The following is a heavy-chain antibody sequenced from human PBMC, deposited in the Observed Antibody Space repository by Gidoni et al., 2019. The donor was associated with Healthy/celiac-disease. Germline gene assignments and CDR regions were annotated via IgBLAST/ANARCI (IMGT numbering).Heavy chain of an antibody. J-gene: IGHJ6*02. V-gene: IGHV3-48*03. CDR1: GSTFSSYE. D-gene: IGHD5-18*01. CDR2: ISSSGSTI. CDR3: ARVMRTGYLATGGMDV. Sequence: EVQLVESGGGLVQPGGSLRLSCAASGSTFSSYEMNWVRQAPGKGLEWVSYISSSGSTIYYADSVKGRFTIARDNAKNSLYLQMNSLRAEDTAVYYCARVMRTGYLATGGMDVWGQGTTVTVSS.